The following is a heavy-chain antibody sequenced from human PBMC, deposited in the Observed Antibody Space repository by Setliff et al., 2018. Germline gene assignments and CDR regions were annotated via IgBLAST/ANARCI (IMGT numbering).Heavy chain of an antibody. CDR3: ARDYDITGYHSGSDS. CDR1: GYSISSGYY. D-gene: IGHD3-22*01. J-gene: IGHJ4*02. Sequence: SETLSLTCSVSGYSISSGYYWGWIRQPPEKGLEWIGSIYHSGSTYYNPSLKSRVTISVDTSKNQFSLKLTSVNAADTAVYYCARDYDITGYHSGSDSWGQGTLVTVSS. V-gene: IGHV4-38-2*02. CDR2: IYHSGST.